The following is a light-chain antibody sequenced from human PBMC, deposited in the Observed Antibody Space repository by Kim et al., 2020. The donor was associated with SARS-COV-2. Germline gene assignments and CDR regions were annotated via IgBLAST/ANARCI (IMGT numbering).Light chain of an antibody. Sequence: QSVTISCTGTASDIGGYDYVSWYQQHPGKAPTVMISDVSSRPSGVSVRFSGSKSGNTASLTISGLQAEDEADYYCSSYTTTGSLVIFGGGTQLTVL. V-gene: IGLV2-14*03. J-gene: IGLJ2*01. CDR2: DVS. CDR3: SSYTTTGSLVI. CDR1: ASDIGGYDY.